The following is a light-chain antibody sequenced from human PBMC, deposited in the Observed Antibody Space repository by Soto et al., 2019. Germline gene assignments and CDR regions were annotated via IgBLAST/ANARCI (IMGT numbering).Light chain of an antibody. CDR3: QQYGSRSWT. J-gene: IGKJ1*01. CDR1: QSVSSSY. Sequence: EIVLTQSPGTLSLSPGERATLSCRASQSVSSSYLAWYQQKPGQAPRLLIYGASSRATGIPDRFSGSGSGTDFTLTISRLEPEDFAVYYCQQYGSRSWTFGQGTKVDSK. CDR2: GAS. V-gene: IGKV3-20*01.